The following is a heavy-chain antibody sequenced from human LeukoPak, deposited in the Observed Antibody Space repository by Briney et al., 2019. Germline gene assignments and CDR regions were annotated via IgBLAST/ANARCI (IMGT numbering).Heavy chain of an antibody. CDR3: LRDFDY. CDR1: GFTFSSYG. J-gene: IGHJ4*02. V-gene: IGHV3-30*03. Sequence: GRSLRLSCAASGFTFSSYGMHWVRQVPAKGLEWVALISNDGNNKYYADSVKGRFTISRDISKNTLYLQMSSLRAEDTAVYYCLRDFDYWGQGTLVTVSS. CDR2: ISNDGNNK.